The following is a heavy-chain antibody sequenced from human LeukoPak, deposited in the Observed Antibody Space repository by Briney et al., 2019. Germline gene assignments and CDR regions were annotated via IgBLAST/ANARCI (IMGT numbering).Heavy chain of an antibody. Sequence: SGPTLVNPTQTLTLTCTFSGFSLSTSGVGVGWIRQPPGKALEWLALIYWDDDKRYSPSLKGRLTITKDTSKNQVVLTMTNMDPVDTATYYYAHLLGHNRDDWFDPWGQGTLVTVSS. V-gene: IGHV2-5*02. CDR2: IYWDDDK. D-gene: IGHD1-14*01. CDR3: AHLLGHNRDDWFDP. CDR1: GFSLSTSGVG. J-gene: IGHJ5*02.